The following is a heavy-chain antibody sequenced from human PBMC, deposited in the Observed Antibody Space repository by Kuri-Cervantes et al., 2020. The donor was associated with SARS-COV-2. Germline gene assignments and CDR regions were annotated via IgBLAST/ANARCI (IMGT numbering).Heavy chain of an antibody. J-gene: IGHJ1*01. CDR2: SYYSGST. D-gene: IGHD3-22*01. CDR1: GGSISSSSYY. Sequence: SETLSLTCTVSGGSISSSSYYWGWIRQPPGKGLEWIGSSYYSGSTYYNPSLKRRVTISVDTSKNQFSLKLSSVTAADTAVYCCARVRDSSFQHWGQGNLVTVSS. V-gene: IGHV4-39*01. CDR3: ARVRDSSFQH.